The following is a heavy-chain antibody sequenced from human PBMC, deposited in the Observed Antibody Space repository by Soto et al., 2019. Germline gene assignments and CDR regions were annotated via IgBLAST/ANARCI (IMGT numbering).Heavy chain of an antibody. CDR1: GFTFSSYW. CDR3: ASSPHKDSRPDY. CDR2: IKYDGSEK. D-gene: IGHD3-22*01. Sequence: HPGGSLRLSCAASGFTFSSYWMSWVRQAPGRGLEWMANIKYDGSEKYYVDSMKGRLTISRDNAKNSLYLQMNSLRAEDTAVYYCASSPHKDSRPDYWGQGTLVT. J-gene: IGHJ4*02. V-gene: IGHV3-7*03.